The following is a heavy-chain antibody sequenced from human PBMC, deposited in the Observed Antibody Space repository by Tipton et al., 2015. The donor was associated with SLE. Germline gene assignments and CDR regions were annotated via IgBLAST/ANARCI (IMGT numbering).Heavy chain of an antibody. CDR2: IRFDGSNK. Sequence: SGFTFSSYGMHWVRQAPGKGLEWVAFIRFDGSNKYYADSVKGRFTISRDNSKNTLYLQMNSLRAEDTAVYYCAKDGGTTGGVDYWGQGTLVTVSS. CDR3: AKDGGTTGGVDY. CDR1: GFTFSSYG. D-gene: IGHD4-17*01. J-gene: IGHJ4*02. V-gene: IGHV3-30*02.